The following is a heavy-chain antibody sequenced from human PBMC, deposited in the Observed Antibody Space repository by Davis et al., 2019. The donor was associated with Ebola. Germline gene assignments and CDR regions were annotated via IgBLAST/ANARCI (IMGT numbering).Heavy chain of an antibody. CDR2: IRSKANSYAT. Sequence: GGSLRLSCAASGFTFSGSAMHWVRQAPGKGLEWVGRIRSKANSYATAYAASVKGRFTISRDDSKNTAYLQMNSLKTEDTAVYYCTAVAGTSDYWGQGTLVTVAS. CDR1: GFTFSGSA. D-gene: IGHD6-19*01. CDR3: TAVAGTSDY. J-gene: IGHJ4*02. V-gene: IGHV3-73*01.